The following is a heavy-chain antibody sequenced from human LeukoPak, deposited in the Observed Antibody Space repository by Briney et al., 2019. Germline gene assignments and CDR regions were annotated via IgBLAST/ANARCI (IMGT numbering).Heavy chain of an antibody. CDR2: IWYDGSNK. V-gene: IGHV3-33*01. D-gene: IGHD6-13*01. J-gene: IGHJ4*02. Sequence: PGRSLRLSCAASGFTFSSYGMHWVRQAPGKGLEWVAVIWYDGSNKYYADSVKGRFTISRDNSKNTLYLQMNSLRAEDTAVYYCARDRGIAAAGTDYWGQGTLVTVSS. CDR3: ARDRGIAAAGTDY. CDR1: GFTFSSYG.